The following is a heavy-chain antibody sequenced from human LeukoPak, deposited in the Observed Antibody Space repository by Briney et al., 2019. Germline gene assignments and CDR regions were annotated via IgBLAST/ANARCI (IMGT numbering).Heavy chain of an antibody. Sequence: GGSLRLSCAASGFTFSSYWVSWVRQAPEKGLEWVANIKQDGGEKYYVESVKGRFTISRDNVKNSLYLQMNSLRVEDTAVYYCARARGGYDLDYWGQGTLVTVSS. CDR2: IKQDGGEK. D-gene: IGHD5-12*01. J-gene: IGHJ4*02. CDR1: GFTFSSYW. V-gene: IGHV3-7*01. CDR3: ARARGGYDLDY.